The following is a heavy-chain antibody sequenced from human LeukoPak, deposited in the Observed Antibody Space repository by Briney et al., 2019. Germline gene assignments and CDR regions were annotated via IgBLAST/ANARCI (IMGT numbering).Heavy chain of an antibody. V-gene: IGHV3-48*02. CDR1: GXTFSSYS. CDR2: ISSSSGTI. CDR3: ARVDYFES. Sequence: RGGSLRLSFAGSGXTFSSYSMSWVRQAPGKGLEWLSYISSSSGTIYYADSVKGRFTISRDNAKNSLYLQMNSLTDEDTAVYYCARVDYFESWGQGTLVTVPS. J-gene: IGHJ4*02.